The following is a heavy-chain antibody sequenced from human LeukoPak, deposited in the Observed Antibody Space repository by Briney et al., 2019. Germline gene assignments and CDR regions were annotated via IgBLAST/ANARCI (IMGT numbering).Heavy chain of an antibody. CDR3: ARVPHGSGYSSSWYPRWFDP. V-gene: IGHV3-21*01. CDR1: GFTFSSYS. Sequence: GGSLRLSCAASGFTFSSYSMNWVRQAPGKGLEWVSSISSSSSYIYYADSVKGRFTISRDNAKNSLYLQMNSLRAEDTAVYYCARVPHGSGYSSSWYPRWFDPWGQGTLVTLSS. J-gene: IGHJ5*02. CDR2: ISSSSSYI. D-gene: IGHD6-13*01.